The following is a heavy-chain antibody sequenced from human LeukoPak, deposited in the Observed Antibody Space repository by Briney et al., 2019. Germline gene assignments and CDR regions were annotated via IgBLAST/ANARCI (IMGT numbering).Heavy chain of an antibody. D-gene: IGHD3-22*01. CDR2: IIPILGIA. V-gene: IGHV1-69*04. J-gene: IGHJ5*02. Sequence: SVKVSCKASGGTFSSYAISWVRQAPGQGLEWMGRIIPILGIANYAQKFQGRVTITADKSTSTAYMELSSLRSEDTAVYYCAREVDDSSGYYRNWFDPWGQGTLVTVSS. CDR1: GGTFSSYA. CDR3: AREVDDSSGYYRNWFDP.